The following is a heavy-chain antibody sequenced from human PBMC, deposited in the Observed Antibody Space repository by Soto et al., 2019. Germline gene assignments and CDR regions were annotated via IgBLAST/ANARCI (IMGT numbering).Heavy chain of an antibody. V-gene: IGHV4-59*01. J-gene: IGHJ5*02. CDR2: IYYSGST. CDR3: ARDAGIAAAGINWFDP. CDR1: GGSISSYY. D-gene: IGHD6-13*01. Sequence: SDTLSLTCTVSGGSISSYYWSWIRQPPGKGLEWIGYIYYSGSTNYNPSLKSRVTISVDTSKNQFSLKLSSVTAADTAVYYCARDAGIAAAGINWFDPWGQGTLVTVSS.